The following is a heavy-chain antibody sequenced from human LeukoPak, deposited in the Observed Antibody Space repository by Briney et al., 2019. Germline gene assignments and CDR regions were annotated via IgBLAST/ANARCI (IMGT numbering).Heavy chain of an antibody. V-gene: IGHV3-7*01. J-gene: IGHJ4*02. CDR2: INQDGSEE. CDR3: ARGYETAYSYGYLRHFDF. CDR1: GFTFSSYY. D-gene: IGHD5-18*01. Sequence: GGSLRLSCAASGFTFSSYYMSWVRQAPGKGLEWVANINQDGSEEYYVDSVKGRFTMSRDNAKNSLYLQMNSLRAEDSAVYYCARGYETAYSYGYLRHFDFWGQGTLVTVSS.